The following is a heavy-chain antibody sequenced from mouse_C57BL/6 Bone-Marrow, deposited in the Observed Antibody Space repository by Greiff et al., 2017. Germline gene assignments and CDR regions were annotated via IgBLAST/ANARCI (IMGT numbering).Heavy chain of an antibody. CDR1: GYSFTSYY. D-gene: IGHD3-3*01. J-gene: IGHJ3*01. CDR2: IYPGSGNT. CDR3: AKGPQAWFAY. Sequence: QVQLQQSGPELVKPGASVKISCKASGYSFTSYYIHWVKQRPGQGLEWIGWIYPGSGNTKYNEKFKGKATLTADTSSSTAYMQLSSLTSEDSAVYCCAKGPQAWFAYWGQGTLVTVSA. V-gene: IGHV1-66*01.